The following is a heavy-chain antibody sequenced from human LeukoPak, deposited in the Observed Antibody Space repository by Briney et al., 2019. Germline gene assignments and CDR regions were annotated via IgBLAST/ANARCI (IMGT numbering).Heavy chain of an antibody. J-gene: IGHJ6*03. CDR1: GFTFDDYT. Sequence: PGGSLRLSCAASGFTFDDYTMHWVRQAPGKGLEWVSLISWDGGSTYYADSVKGRFTVSRDNSKNSLYLQMNSLRTEDTALYYCAKDTGKWYDFWSYMDVWGKGTTVTVSS. V-gene: IGHV3-43*01. D-gene: IGHD3-3*01. CDR3: AKDTGKWYDFWSYMDV. CDR2: ISWDGGST.